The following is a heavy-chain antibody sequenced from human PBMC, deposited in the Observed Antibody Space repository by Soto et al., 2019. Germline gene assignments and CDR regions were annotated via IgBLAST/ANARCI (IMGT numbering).Heavy chain of an antibody. CDR1: AFTFSTQA. CDR3: AKAGYCVSTSCYFPFDY. CDR2: ISGSGGST. Sequence: GGSLRLSCAASAFTFSTQAMTWVRQAPGKGLEWVSSISGSGGSTYYADSVKGRFTISRDNSKNTLYLQMNSLRAEDAAVYSCAKAGYCVSTSCYFPFDYWGQGTLVTVSS. D-gene: IGHD2-2*01. J-gene: IGHJ4*02. V-gene: IGHV3-23*01.